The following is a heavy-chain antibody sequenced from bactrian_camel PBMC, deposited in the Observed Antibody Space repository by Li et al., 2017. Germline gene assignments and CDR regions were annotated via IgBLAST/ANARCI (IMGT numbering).Heavy chain of an antibody. J-gene: IGHJ4*01. CDR1: GFTFSSNA. CDR3: AADVTGGYYYTGFAV. Sequence: VQLVESGGGTVQPGGSLSLSCAASGFTFSSNAMTWVRLAPGKGLEWVSGIDRGGSNTYYADSVKGRFTISGDGARNTLYLQIDNLKNDDTAMYFCAADVTGGYYYTGFAVWGQGTQVTVS. D-gene: IGHD2*01. CDR2: IDRGGSNT. V-gene: IGHV3S31*01.